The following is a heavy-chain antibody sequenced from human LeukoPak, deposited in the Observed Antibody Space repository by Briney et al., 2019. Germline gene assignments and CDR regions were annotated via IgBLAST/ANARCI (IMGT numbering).Heavy chain of an antibody. CDR2: ISSSGSTI. CDR3: AELGITMIGGV. CDR1: GFTFSSYE. J-gene: IGHJ6*04. V-gene: IGHV3-48*03. Sequence: GGSLRLSCAASGFTFSSYEMNWVRQAPGKGLEWVSYISSSGSTIYYADSVKGRFTISRDNAKNSLSANEQPETEDTAVYHCAELGITMIGGVWGKGTTVTISS. D-gene: IGHD3-10*02.